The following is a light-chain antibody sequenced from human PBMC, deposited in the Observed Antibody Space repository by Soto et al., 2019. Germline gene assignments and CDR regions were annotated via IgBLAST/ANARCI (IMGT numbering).Light chain of an antibody. CDR1: QSLLSSVNNENY. CDR3: QQYYSTPVT. J-gene: IGKJ4*01. CDR2: TVS. Sequence: DIVMTQSPDSLAVSLGEMATINCKSSQSLLSSVNNENYLGWYQQKPGQPPNLLIYTVSTRESGAPDGFSGSGSGTDLTLTISSLQAEDRAVYSGQQYYSTPVTFGGGTKVETK. V-gene: IGKV4-1*01.